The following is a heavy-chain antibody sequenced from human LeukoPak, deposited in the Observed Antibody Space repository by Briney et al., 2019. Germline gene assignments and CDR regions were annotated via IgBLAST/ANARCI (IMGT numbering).Heavy chain of an antibody. J-gene: IGHJ4*02. CDR2: IYYSGST. CDR1: GGSISSYY. CDR3: ARSSSGWYASFDY. D-gene: IGHD6-19*01. Sequence: TSEPLSLTCTVSGGSISSYYWSWIRQPPGKGLEWIGYIYYSGSTNYNPSLKSRVTISVDTSKNQFSLKLSSVTAADTAVYYCARSSSGWYASFDYWGQGTLVTVSS. V-gene: IGHV4-59*01.